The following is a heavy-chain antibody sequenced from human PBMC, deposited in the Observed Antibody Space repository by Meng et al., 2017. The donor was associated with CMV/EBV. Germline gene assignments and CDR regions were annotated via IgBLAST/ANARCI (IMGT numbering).Heavy chain of an antibody. V-gene: IGHV1-8*01. J-gene: IGHJ6*02. Sequence: ASVKVSCKASAYSFSSYDINWVRQAPGQGLEWMGWMNPNNGNTGYAPKFQGRFTMTWNTSISTAYMELSSLRSEDTAIYYCASHQQFCSGGSCYSLGYYYGMDVWGQGTTVTVSS. D-gene: IGHD2-15*01. CDR3: ASHQQFCSGGSCYSLGYYYGMDV. CDR2: MNPNNGNT. CDR1: AYSFSSYD.